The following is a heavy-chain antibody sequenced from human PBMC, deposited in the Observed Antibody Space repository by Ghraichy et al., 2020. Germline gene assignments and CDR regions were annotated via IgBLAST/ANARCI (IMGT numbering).Heavy chain of an antibody. V-gene: IGHV1-3*01. Sequence: ASVKVSCKASGYIFTSYAMHWVRQAPGQRLEWMGWISPGNGNTKYAQKFQGRVTITRDTSASTVYMDLSSLTSEDTAVYYCARDDGSSWLLDSWGQGTLVTVSS. J-gene: IGHJ4*02. CDR2: ISPGNGNT. CDR1: GYIFTSYA. D-gene: IGHD6-13*01. CDR3: ARDDGSSWLLDS.